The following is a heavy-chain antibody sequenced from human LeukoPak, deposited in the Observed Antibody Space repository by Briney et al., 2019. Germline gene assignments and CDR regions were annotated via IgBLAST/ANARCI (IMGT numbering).Heavy chain of an antibody. CDR3: AKEGSSWYYFDY. J-gene: IGHJ4*02. CDR1: GFTFSSCG. D-gene: IGHD6-13*01. CDR2: IRYDGSNK. Sequence: GGSLRLSCAASGFTFSSCGMHWVRQAPGKGLEWVAFIRYDGSNKYYADSVKGRFTISRDNSKNTLYLQMNSLRAEDTAVYYCAKEGSSWYYFDYWGQGTLVTVSS. V-gene: IGHV3-30*02.